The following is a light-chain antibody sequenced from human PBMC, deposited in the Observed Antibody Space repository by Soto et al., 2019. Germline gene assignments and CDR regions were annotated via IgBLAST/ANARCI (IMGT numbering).Light chain of an antibody. CDR1: QTISGNY. CDR3: HQYGASRA. V-gene: IGKV3-20*01. CDR2: GAS. J-gene: IGKJ1*01. Sequence: ESVSTQSPGTLSLSPGEGATLSCRASQTISGNYLAWYQQKPGQAPRLLIYGASNRATGIPDRFSGSGSGTDFTLTISRLEPEDFAVYFCHQYGASRAFGQGTRVEIK.